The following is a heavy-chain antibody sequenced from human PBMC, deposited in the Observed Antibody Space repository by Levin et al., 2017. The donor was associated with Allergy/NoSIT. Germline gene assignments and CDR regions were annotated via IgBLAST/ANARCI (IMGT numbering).Heavy chain of an antibody. CDR1: GFTFSSYG. V-gene: IGHV3-33*01. CDR3: ARDPDVYCSGGSCYSDAFDI. CDR2: IWYDGSNK. Sequence: LSLTCAASGFTFSSYGMHWVRQAPGKGLEWVAVIWYDGSNKYYADSVKGRFTISRDNSKNTLYLQMNSLRAEDTAVYYCARDPDVYCSGGSCYSDAFDIWGQGTMVTVSS. J-gene: IGHJ3*02. D-gene: IGHD2-15*01.